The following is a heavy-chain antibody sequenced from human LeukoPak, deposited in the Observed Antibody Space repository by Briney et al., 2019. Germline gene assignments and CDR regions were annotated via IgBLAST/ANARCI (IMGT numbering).Heavy chain of an antibody. J-gene: IGHJ4*02. CDR1: GFTFSSYS. Sequence: GGSLRLSCAASGFTFSSYSMNWVRQAPRKGLEWVSSISSSSSYIYYADSVKGRFTISRDNAKISLYLQMNSLRAEDTAVYYCARDELGSSCHDYWGQGTLVTVSS. CDR2: ISSSSSYI. D-gene: IGHD6-13*01. V-gene: IGHV3-21*01. CDR3: ARDELGSSCHDY.